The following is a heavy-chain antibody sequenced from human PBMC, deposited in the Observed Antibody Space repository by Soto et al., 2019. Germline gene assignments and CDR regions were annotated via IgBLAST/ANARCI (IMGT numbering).Heavy chain of an antibody. V-gene: IGHV4-34*01. Sequence: QVQLQQWGAGLLKPSETLSLTCAVYGGSFSGYYWSWIRQPPGKGLEWIGEINHSGSTNYNPSLMSRVTISVDTSKNQFSLKLSSVTAADTAVYYCASQGHQDSTNWFDPWGQGTLVTVSS. CDR3: ASQGHQDSTNWFDP. CDR2: INHSGST. D-gene: IGHD1-1*01. J-gene: IGHJ5*02. CDR1: GGSFSGYY.